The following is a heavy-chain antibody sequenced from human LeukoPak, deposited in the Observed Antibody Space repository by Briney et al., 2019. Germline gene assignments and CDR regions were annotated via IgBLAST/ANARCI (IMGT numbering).Heavy chain of an antibody. V-gene: IGHV4-59*08. J-gene: IGHJ4*02. Sequence: SETLSLTCSVSGGSISNYYWSWIRQPPGKALEWIGYIYNSGSTNYNPSLKSRLTISVDTSKNQFSLKLNSVTAADTAVYYCARHGGGYSFDYWGQVTLVTVSS. D-gene: IGHD5-24*01. CDR2: IYNSGST. CDR3: ARHGGGYSFDY. CDR1: GGSISNYY.